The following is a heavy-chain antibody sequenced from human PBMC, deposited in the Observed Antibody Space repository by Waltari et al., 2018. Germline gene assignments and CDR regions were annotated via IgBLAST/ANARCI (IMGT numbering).Heavy chain of an antibody. CDR2: IYSGGRT. CDR3: AGTIVVVPAAMWGGRYYYYGMDV. Sequence: EVQLVESGGGLVQPGGSLRLSCAASGFTVSSNYMSWVRQAPGKGLEWVSVIYSGGRTYYADSVKGRFTISRDNSKNTLYLQMNSLRAEDTAVYYCAGTIVVVPAAMWGGRYYYYGMDVWGQGTTVTVSS. CDR1: GFTVSSNY. V-gene: IGHV3-66*02. J-gene: IGHJ6*02. D-gene: IGHD2-2*01.